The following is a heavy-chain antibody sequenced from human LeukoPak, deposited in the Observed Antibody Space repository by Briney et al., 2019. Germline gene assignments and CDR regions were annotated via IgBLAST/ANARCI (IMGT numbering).Heavy chain of an antibody. V-gene: IGHV1-18*01. CDR1: GGTFSSYA. D-gene: IGHD2-2*01. Sequence: ASVKVSCKASGGTFSSYAISWVRQAPGQGLEWMGWISAYNGNTNYAQKLQGRVTTTTDTSTSTAYMELRSLRSDDTAVYYCATLGYCSSTSCYSYNWFDPWGQGTLVTVSS. J-gene: IGHJ5*02. CDR2: ISAYNGNT. CDR3: ATLGYCSSTSCYSYNWFDP.